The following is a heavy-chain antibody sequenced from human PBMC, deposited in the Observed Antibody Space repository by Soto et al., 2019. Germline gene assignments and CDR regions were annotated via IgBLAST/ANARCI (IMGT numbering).Heavy chain of an antibody. D-gene: IGHD3-9*01. V-gene: IGHV1-8*01. CDR1: GYTFTIYD. CDR2: MNPNSGNT. CDR3: ARAIYDILTGYYLMDV. Sequence: ASVKVSCKASGYTFTIYDINWVRQATGQGLEWMGWMNPNSGNTGYAQKFQGRVTMTRNTSISTAYMELSSLRSEDTAVYYCARAIYDILTGYYLMDVWGKGTTVTVSS. J-gene: IGHJ6*04.